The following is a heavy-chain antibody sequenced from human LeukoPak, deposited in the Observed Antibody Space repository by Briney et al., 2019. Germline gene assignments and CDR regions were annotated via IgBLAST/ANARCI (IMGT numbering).Heavy chain of an antibody. CDR1: GFTFSMSA. V-gene: IGHV3-23*01. CDR3: ARVPYQAASYSTLDY. J-gene: IGHJ4*02. CDR2: ISAGGDT. Sequence: PGGSLRLSCVVSGFTFSMSAMTWVRQAPGKGLEWVSAISAGGDTYYADSVKGRFTISRDNSKNTLYLQMFSLTAEDTAIFYCARVPYQAASYSTLDYWGQGTLVTVSS. D-gene: IGHD3-10*01.